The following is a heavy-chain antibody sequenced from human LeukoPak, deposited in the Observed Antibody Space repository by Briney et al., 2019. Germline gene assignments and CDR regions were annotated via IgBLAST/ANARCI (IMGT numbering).Heavy chain of an antibody. CDR1: GGSISSSNW. Sequence: PSETLSLTCAVSGGSISSSNWWSWVRQPPGKGLEWIGEIYHSGSTNYNPSLKSRVTISVGKSKNQFSLKLSSVTAADTAVYYCARAYYDYVWGTWFDYWGQGTLVTVSS. V-gene: IGHV4-4*02. J-gene: IGHJ4*02. D-gene: IGHD3-16*01. CDR2: IYHSGST. CDR3: ARAYYDYVWGTWFDY.